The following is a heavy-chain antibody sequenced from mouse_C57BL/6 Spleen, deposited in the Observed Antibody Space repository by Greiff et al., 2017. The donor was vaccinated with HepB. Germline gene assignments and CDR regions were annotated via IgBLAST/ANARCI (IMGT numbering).Heavy chain of an antibody. D-gene: IGHD2-4*01. J-gene: IGHJ3*01. CDR3: ARTGGYDYDAWFAY. CDR2: IHPNSGST. CDR1: GYTFTSYW. Sequence: QVQLQQPGAELVKPGASVKLSCKASGYTFTSYWMDWVKQRPGQGLEWIGMIHPNSGSTNYNEKFKSKATLTVDKSSSTADMQLSSRTSEDAAVYYCARTGGYDYDAWFAYWGQGTLVTVSA. V-gene: IGHV1-64*01.